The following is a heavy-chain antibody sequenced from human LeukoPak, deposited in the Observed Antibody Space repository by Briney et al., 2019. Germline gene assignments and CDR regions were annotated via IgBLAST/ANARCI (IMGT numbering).Heavy chain of an antibody. CDR3: ARGGSGSQYFDY. D-gene: IGHD1-26*01. V-gene: IGHV4-30-4*01. CDR2: IYYSGSS. CDR1: GGSISSGDCY. Sequence: SEAPSLTYTVSGGSISSGDCYGSWIRQPPGKGLGWIGYIYYSGSSYYNPSLKSRVTISVDTSKNQLSLKLSSVTAADTAVYYCARGGSGSQYFDYWGQGTLVTVSS. J-gene: IGHJ4*02.